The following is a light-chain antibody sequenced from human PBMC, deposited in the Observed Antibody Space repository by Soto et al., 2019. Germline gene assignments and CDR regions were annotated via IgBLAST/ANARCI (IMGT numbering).Light chain of an antibody. J-gene: IGLJ1*01. V-gene: IGLV1-44*01. CDR1: SSNIGSNT. CDR2: SNN. CDR3: ATWADGLNSYV. Sequence: QSALTQPPSASGTPGQRVTIPCSGSSSNIGSNTVSWYQQLPQRAPKLLIFSNNQRPSGVPDRFSGSKSGTSASLAISGLQSEDEADYYCATWADGLNSYVFGTGTKVTVL.